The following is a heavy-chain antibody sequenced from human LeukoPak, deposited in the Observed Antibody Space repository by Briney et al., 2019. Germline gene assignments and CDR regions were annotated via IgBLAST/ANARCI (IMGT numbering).Heavy chain of an antibody. J-gene: IGHJ5*02. Sequence: ASVKVSCKASGYTFTSYAMHWVRQAPGQGLEWMGWINAVNGNTKYSQEFRGRVTITRDTSASTAYMELRSLRSEDMAVYYCARGLGPPNWFDPWGQGTLVTVSS. D-gene: IGHD7-27*01. CDR2: INAVNGNT. V-gene: IGHV1-3*03. CDR3: ARGLGPPNWFDP. CDR1: GYTFTSYA.